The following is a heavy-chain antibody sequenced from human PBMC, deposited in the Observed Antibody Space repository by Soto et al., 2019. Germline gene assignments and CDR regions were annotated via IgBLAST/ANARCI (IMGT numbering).Heavy chain of an antibody. CDR1: GFTFSSYA. D-gene: IGHD4-17*01. Sequence: ESGGGVVQPGRSLRLSCAASGFTFSSYAMHWVRQAPGKGLEWVAVISYDGSNKYYADSVKGRFTISRDNSKNTLYLQMNSLRAEDTAVYYCARCGGYGDLDYFDYWGQGTLVTVSS. CDR3: ARCGGYGDLDYFDY. J-gene: IGHJ4*02. CDR2: ISYDGSNK. V-gene: IGHV3-30-3*01.